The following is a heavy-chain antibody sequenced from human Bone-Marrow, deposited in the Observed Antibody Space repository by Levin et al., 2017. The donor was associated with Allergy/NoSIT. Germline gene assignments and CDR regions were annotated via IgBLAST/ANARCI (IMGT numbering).Heavy chain of an antibody. CDR3: ARRGFGDAFDI. D-gene: IGHD3-16*01. J-gene: IGHJ3*02. Sequence: SETLSLTCSVFGGPISSYSWSWIRQPPGKGLEWIGSIYYSGSTNYNPSPKSRVTIPLDTPKNRFTLKVGSVAAADTAVYYCARRGFGDAFDIWGQGTMVTVSS. V-gene: IGHV4-59*08. CDR2: IYYSGST. CDR1: GGPISSYS.